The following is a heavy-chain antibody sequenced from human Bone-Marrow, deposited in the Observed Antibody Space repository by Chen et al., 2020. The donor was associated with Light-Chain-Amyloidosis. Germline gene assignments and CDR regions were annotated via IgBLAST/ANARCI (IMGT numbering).Heavy chain of an antibody. J-gene: IGHJ4*02. CDR2: IYPDDSDA. Sequence: EVQLEQSGPEVKKPGESLKISCKGSGYTFPNYWIGWVRQMPGKGLEWMGVIYPDDSDARYSPSFEGQVTISADKSITTAYLQWRSLXXSXXXXYYCARRRDGYNFDYWGQGTLVTVSS. D-gene: IGHD5-12*01. CDR1: GYTFPNYW. V-gene: IGHV5-51*01. CDR3: ARRRDGYNFDY.